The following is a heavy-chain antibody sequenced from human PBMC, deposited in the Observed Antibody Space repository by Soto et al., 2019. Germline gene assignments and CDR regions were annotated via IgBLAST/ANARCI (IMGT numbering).Heavy chain of an antibody. CDR2: IYSGGST. Sequence: EVQMLESGGGLVQPGGSLRLSCAASGFTVSSNYMSWVRQAPGKGLEWVSVIYSGGSTYYADSVKGRFTIPRNNTRNTLYLQMNSLRAEDTAVYYCARVSSGWYYFHYWGQGSLVTVSS. CDR1: GFTVSSNY. J-gene: IGHJ4*02. V-gene: IGHV3-66*01. D-gene: IGHD6-19*01. CDR3: ARVSSGWYYFHY.